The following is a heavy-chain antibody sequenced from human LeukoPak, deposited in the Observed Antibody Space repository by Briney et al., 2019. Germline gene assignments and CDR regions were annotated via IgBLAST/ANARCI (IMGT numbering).Heavy chain of an antibody. CDR1: GGTFSSYA. V-gene: IGHV1-69*05. J-gene: IGHJ4*02. D-gene: IGHD3-22*01. Sequence: SVKVSCKASGGTFSSYAVSWVRQAPGQGLEWMGRIIPMFGTTNYAQSFQSRLTITMDKSTTTAYMELSSLRFEDTAMYYCARGNNYDSSGYFDWGQGTLVTVSS. CDR3: ARGNNYDSSGYFD. CDR2: IIPMFGTT.